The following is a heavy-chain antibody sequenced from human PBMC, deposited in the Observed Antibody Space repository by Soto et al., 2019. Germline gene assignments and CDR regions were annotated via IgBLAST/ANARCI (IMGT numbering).Heavy chain of an antibody. V-gene: IGHV4-59*01. CDR2: IYYSGST. Sequence: PSETLSLTCTVSGGPITSYFWSWIRQPPGRGLEWIGYIYYSGSTNYNPSLKSRVSFSVDTSKNQFSLKLSSVTAADTAVYYCARASSSWYIPQNNWFDPWGQGTLVTVSS. CDR3: ARASSSWYIPQNNWFDP. CDR1: GGPITSYF. J-gene: IGHJ5*02. D-gene: IGHD6-13*01.